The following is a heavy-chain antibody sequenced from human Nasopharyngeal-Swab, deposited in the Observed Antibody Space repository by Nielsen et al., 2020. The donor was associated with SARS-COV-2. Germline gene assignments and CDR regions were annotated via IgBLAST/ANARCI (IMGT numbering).Heavy chain of an antibody. D-gene: IGHD3-10*01. V-gene: IGHV3-11*04. J-gene: IGHJ6*02. CDR3: ASLLWFGELPSDYYYYGMDV. CDR1: GFTFSDYY. Sequence: GSLKISCAASGFTFSDYYMSWIRQAPGKGLEWVSYISSSGSTIYYADSVKGRFTISRDNAKNSLYLQMNSLRAEDTAVYYCASLLWFGELPSDYYYYGMDVWGQGTTVTVS. CDR2: ISSSGSTI.